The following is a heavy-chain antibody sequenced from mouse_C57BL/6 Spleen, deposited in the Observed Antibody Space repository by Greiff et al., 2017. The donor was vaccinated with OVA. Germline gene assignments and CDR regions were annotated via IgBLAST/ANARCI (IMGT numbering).Heavy chain of an antibody. CDR1: GFTFSDFY. Sequence: DVKLVESGGGLVQSGRSLRLSCATSGFTFSDFYMEWVRQAPGKGLEWIAARRNKANDYTTEYSASVKGRFIVSRDTYQSILYLQMNALRAEDTAIYYCARDADYYGSSPYWYFDVWGTGTTVTVSS. CDR3: ARDADYYGSSPYWYFDV. V-gene: IGHV7-1*01. CDR2: RRNKANDYTT. J-gene: IGHJ1*03. D-gene: IGHD1-1*01.